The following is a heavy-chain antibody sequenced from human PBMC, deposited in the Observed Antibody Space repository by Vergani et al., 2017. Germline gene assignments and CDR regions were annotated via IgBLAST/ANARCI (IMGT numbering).Heavy chain of an antibody. CDR1: GGTFSSYA. CDR3: ARGGPRMVVVPAAMVHYCYYYGMDG. V-gene: IGHV1-69*12. Sequence: QVQLVQSGAEVKKPGSSVKVSCKASGGTFSSYAISWVRQAPGQGLEWMGGIIPIFGTANYAQKFQGRVTITADESTSTAYMELSSLRYEDTAVYYCARGGPRMVVVPAAMVHYCYYYGMDGWGQGTTVTVSS. D-gene: IGHD2-2*01. CDR2: IIPIFGTA. J-gene: IGHJ6*02.